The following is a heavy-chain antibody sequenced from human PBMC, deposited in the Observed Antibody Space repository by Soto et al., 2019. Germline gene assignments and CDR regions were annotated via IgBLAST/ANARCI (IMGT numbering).Heavy chain of an antibody. D-gene: IGHD3-16*01. CDR2: IYYSGST. V-gene: IGHV4-39*01. CDR3: ASYDYIWGSAPNY. Sequence: TLSLTCTVSGGSISSSSYYWGWIRQPPGKGLEWIGSIYYSGSTYYNPSLKSRVTISVDTSKNQFSLKLSSVTAADTAVYYCASYDYIWGSAPNYWGQGTLVTVSS. CDR1: GGSISSSSYY. J-gene: IGHJ4*02.